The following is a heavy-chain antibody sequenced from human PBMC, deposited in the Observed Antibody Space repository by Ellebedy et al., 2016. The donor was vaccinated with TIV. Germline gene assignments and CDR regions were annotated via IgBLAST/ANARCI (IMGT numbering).Heavy chain of an antibody. CDR1: GFTFSSYA. J-gene: IGHJ4*02. Sequence: GGSLRLXXAASGFTFSSYAMSWVRQAPGKGLEWVSAISGSGGSTYYADSVKGRFTISRDNSKNTLYLQMNSLRAEDTAVYYCAKGRSLMASIDYWGQGTLVTVSS. CDR3: AKGRSLMASIDY. CDR2: ISGSGGST. V-gene: IGHV3-23*01. D-gene: IGHD5-24*01.